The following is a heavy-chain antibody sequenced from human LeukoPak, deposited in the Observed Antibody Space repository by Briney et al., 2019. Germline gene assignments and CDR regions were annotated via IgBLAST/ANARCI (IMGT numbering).Heavy chain of an antibody. CDR3: AREIRDSSGYYYGTDV. CDR1: GFTFSSYA. V-gene: IGHV3-30-3*01. J-gene: IGHJ6*02. D-gene: IGHD3-22*01. CDR2: ISYDGSNE. Sequence: GGSLRLSCAASGFTFSSYAMHWVRQAPGKGLEWVAVISYDGSNEYYADSVKGRFTISRDNSKNTLYLQMNSLRAEDTAVYYCAREIRDSSGYYYGTDVWGQGTTVTVSS.